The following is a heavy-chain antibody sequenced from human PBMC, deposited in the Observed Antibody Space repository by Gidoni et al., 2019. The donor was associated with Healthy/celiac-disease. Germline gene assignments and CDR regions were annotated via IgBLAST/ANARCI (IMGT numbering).Heavy chain of an antibody. Sequence: QVQLVQSGAEVKKPGASVKVSCTAYGYTFTSYDMHWGRQAPGQGLEWMGIINPSGGSTSYAQKFQGRVTMTRDTSTSTVYMELSSLRSEDTAVYYCARALDYHYYGSGSYYSDAFDIWGQGTMVTVSS. D-gene: IGHD3-10*01. CDR3: ARALDYHYYGSGSYYSDAFDI. CDR2: INPSGGST. J-gene: IGHJ3*02. CDR1: GYTFTSYD. V-gene: IGHV1-46*01.